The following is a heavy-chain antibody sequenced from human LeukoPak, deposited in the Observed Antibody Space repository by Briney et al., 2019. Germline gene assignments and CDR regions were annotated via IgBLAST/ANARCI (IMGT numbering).Heavy chain of an antibody. D-gene: IGHD6-19*01. V-gene: IGHV4-4*07. J-gene: IGHJ4*02. CDR3: ASVAAPKKYSSGWYGYNFDY. CDR1: GGSIISYY. CDR2: IYTSGST. Sequence: SETLSLTCTVPGGSIISYYWSWIRQPAGKGLEWSGRIYTSGSTNYNPSLKSRVTMSVDTSKNQFSLKLSSVTAADTAVYYCASVAAPKKYSSGWYGYNFDYWGQGTLVTVSS.